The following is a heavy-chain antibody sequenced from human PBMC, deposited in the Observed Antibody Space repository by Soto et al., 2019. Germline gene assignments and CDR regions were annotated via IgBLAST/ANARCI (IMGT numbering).Heavy chain of an antibody. CDR1: GYTFTSYG. D-gene: IGHD4-17*01. Sequence: ASVKVSCKASGYTFTSYGISWVRQAPGQGLEWMGWISAYNGNTNYAQKLQGRVTMTTDQSTSTAYMELRSLRSDDTAVYYCARDRGDYGPINWFDPWGQGTLVTVSS. CDR3: ARDRGDYGPINWFDP. V-gene: IGHV1-18*01. J-gene: IGHJ5*02. CDR2: ISAYNGNT.